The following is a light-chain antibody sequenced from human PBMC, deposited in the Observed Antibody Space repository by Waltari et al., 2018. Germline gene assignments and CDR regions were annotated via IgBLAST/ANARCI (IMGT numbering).Light chain of an antibody. CDR1: SSDIGSSNR. CDR3: TSYTTSSTLL. J-gene: IGLJ2*01. Sequence: QSALTQPPSVSGSPGQSVTISCTGTSSDIGSSNRVSWYQVPPGPVPKLIIFDVNNRPSGVPDRFSGSKSGNTASLTISGLQAEDEADYYRTSYTTSSTLLFGGGTKLTVL. V-gene: IGLV2-18*02. CDR2: DVN.